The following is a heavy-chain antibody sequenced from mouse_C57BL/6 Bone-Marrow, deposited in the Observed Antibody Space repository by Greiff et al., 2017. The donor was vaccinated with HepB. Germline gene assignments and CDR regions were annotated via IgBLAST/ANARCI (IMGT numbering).Heavy chain of an antibody. Sequence: VKLVESGPGLVQPSQSLSITCTVSGFSLTSYGVHWVRQSPGKGLEWLGVIWRGGSTDYNAAFMSRLSITKDNSKSQVFFKMNSLQADDTAIYYCAKRGDYGYYYAMDYWGQGTSVTVSS. J-gene: IGHJ4*01. D-gene: IGHD2-4*01. CDR2: IWRGGST. CDR1: GFSLTSYG. V-gene: IGHV2-5*01. CDR3: AKRGDYGYYYAMDY.